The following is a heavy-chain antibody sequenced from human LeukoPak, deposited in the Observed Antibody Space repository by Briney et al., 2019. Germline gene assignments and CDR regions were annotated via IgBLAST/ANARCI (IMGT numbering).Heavy chain of an antibody. CDR2: INHSGST. CDR3: ATRKLGNDY. Sequence: SETLSLTCTVSGGSISSYYWSWIRQPPGKGLEWIGEINHSGSTYYNPSLKSRVTISEDTSKNQFSLKLYSVTAADTAVYYCATRKLGNDYWGQGTLVTVSS. V-gene: IGHV4-34*01. J-gene: IGHJ4*02. CDR1: GGSISSYY. D-gene: IGHD7-27*01.